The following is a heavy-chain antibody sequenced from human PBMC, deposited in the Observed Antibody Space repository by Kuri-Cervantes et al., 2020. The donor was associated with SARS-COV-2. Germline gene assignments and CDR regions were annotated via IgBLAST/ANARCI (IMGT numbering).Heavy chain of an antibody. J-gene: IGHJ6*02. CDR3: ASRSTYCSSTSCYRGYYYYGMDV. CDR1: GGTFSSYA. CDR2: IIPVFGTA. V-gene: IGHV1-69*13. D-gene: IGHD2-2*02. Sequence: SVKVSCKASGGTFSSYAISWVRQVPGQGLEWMGGIIPVFGTANYAQKFQGRVTITADESTSTAYMELSSLRSEDTAVYYCASRSTYCSSTSCYRGYYYYGMDVWGQGTTVTVSS.